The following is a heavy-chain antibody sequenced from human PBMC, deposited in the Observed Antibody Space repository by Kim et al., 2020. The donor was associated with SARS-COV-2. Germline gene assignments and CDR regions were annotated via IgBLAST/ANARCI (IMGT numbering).Heavy chain of an antibody. J-gene: IGHJ4*02. Sequence: GGTTFYADSVKGRFTISRDNSKNTLYLQMNSLRDEDTAMYYCARDRDDYWGQGTLVTVSS. V-gene: IGHV3-66*01. CDR2: GGTT. CDR3: ARDRDDY.